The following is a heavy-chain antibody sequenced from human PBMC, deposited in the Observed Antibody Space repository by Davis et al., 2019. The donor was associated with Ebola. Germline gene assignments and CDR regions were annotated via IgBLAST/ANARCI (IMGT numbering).Heavy chain of an antibody. CDR3: ARDGGEWELYYGMDV. J-gene: IGHJ6*02. CDR1: GFTFSSYG. V-gene: IGHV3-33*01. CDR2: IWYDGSNK. Sequence: GESLKISCAASGFTFSSYGMHWVRQAPGKGLEWVAVIWYDGSNKYYADSVKGRFTISRDNSKNTLYLQMNSLRAEDTAVYYCARDGGEWELYYGMDVWGQGTTVTVSS. D-gene: IGHD1-26*01.